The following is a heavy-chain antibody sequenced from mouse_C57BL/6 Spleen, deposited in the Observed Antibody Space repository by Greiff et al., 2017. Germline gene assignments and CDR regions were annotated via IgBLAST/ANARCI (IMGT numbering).Heavy chain of an antibody. Sequence: DVKLQESGPGLVKPSQSLSLTCSVTVYSITSGYYWNWIRQFPGNKLEWMGYISYDGSNNYNPSLKNRISITRDTSKNQFFLKLNSVTTEDTATYYCARDRGGFSWFAYWGQGTLVTVSA. CDR3: ARDRGGFSWFAY. J-gene: IGHJ3*01. V-gene: IGHV3-6*01. CDR2: ISYDGSN. CDR1: VYSITSGYY.